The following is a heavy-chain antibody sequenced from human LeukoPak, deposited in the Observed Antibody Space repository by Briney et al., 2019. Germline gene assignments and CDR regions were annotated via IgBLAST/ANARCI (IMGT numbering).Heavy chain of an antibody. CDR3: ARSDTIFGVTYFDY. CDR1: GYSISSGYY. J-gene: IGHJ4*02. D-gene: IGHD3-3*01. V-gene: IGHV4-38-2*01. Sequence: SETLFLTCAVSGYSISSGYYWGWIRQPPGKGLEWIGSIYHSGSTYYNPSLKSRVTISVDTSKNQFSLKLSSVTAADTAVYYCARSDTIFGVTYFDYWGQGTLVTVSS. CDR2: IYHSGST.